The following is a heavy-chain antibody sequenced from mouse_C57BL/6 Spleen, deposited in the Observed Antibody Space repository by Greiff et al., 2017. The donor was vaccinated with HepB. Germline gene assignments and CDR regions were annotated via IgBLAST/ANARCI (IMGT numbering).Heavy chain of an antibody. CDR3: ARSITTVGDWYFDV. V-gene: IGHV1-55*01. CDR2: IYPGSGST. CDR1: GYTFTSYW. J-gene: IGHJ1*03. D-gene: IGHD1-1*01. Sequence: QVQLQQSGAELVKPGASVKMSCKASGYTFTSYWITWVKQRPGQGLEWIGDIYPGSGSTNYNEKFKSKATLTVDTSSSTAYMQLSSLTSEDSAVYYCARSITTVGDWYFDVWGTGTTVTVSS.